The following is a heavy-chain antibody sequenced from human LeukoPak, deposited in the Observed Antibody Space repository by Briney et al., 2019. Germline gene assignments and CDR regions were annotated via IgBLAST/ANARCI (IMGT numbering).Heavy chain of an antibody. J-gene: IGHJ6*02. Sequence: ASVKVSCKASGYTFTNDYIHWVRQAPGQGLEWMGISSPSGGSTSYAQKFQGRVTMTRDTSTSTVYMELSSLGSEDTAVYYCARDRSNYAYYYYGMDVWGQGTTVTVSS. V-gene: IGHV1-46*01. CDR2: SSPSGGST. D-gene: IGHD4-11*01. CDR1: GYTFTNDY. CDR3: ARDRSNYAYYYYGMDV.